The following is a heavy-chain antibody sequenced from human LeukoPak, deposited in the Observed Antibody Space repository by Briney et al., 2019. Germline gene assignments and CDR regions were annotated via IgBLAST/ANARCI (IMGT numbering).Heavy chain of an antibody. D-gene: IGHD3-10*01. CDR3: ARDHSYYFGSETSTLDV. J-gene: IGHJ6*02. V-gene: IGHV4-61*01. CDR2: IYYSGST. CDR1: GGSFSSGSYY. Sequence: SETLSLTCTVSGGSFSSGSYYWSWIRQPPGKGLEWIGYIYYSGSTNYNPSLKSRVTISVDTSKNQFSLKLSSVTAADTAVYYCARDHSYYFGSETSTLDVWGQGTAVTVSS.